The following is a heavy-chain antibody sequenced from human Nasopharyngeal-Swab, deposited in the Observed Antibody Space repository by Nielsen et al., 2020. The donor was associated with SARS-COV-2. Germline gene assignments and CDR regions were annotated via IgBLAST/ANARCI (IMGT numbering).Heavy chain of an antibody. CDR3: AREWVGATPYFDY. CDR1: GFTFNNYA. V-gene: IGHV3-30*04. D-gene: IGHD1-26*01. Sequence: GGSLRLSCATFGFTFNNYAMHWVRQAPGKGLEWLAVISYDGSNKYYADSVKGRFTISRDNSKNTLYLQMNSLRAEDTAVYYCAREWVGATPYFDYWGQGTLVTVSS. J-gene: IGHJ4*02. CDR2: ISYDGSNK.